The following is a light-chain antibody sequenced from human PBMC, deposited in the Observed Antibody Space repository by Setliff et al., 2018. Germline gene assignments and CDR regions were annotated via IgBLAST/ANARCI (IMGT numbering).Light chain of an antibody. Sequence: QSALTQPPSASGSPGQSVTISCTRTSSDVGGINHVSWYQQHPGKAPRLMIFEVSKRPSGVPDRFSGSKSGNTASLTVSGLQAEDEADYYCQSYDNSLRYVFGSGTKGTVL. V-gene: IGLV2-8*01. CDR1: SSDVGGINH. CDR2: EVS. CDR3: QSYDNSLRYV. J-gene: IGLJ1*01.